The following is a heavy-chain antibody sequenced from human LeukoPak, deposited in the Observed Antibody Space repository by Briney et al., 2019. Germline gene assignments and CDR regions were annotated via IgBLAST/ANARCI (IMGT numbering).Heavy chain of an antibody. J-gene: IGHJ5*02. CDR3: ARDLYNYGNNWFDP. CDR1: GFTFRTYT. V-gene: IGHV3-21*01. D-gene: IGHD5-18*01. Sequence: GGSLRLSCSAFGFTFRTYTMNWVRQAPGKGLEWVPSISSTNYIYYADSVKGRFTISRDNAKNSLFLQMNSLRAEDTAVYYCARDLYNYGNNWFDPWGQGTLVTVSS. CDR2: ISSTNYI.